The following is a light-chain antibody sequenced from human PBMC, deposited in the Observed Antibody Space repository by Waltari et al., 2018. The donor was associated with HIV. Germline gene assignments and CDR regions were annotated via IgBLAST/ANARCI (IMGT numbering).Light chain of an antibody. J-gene: IGLJ3*02. CDR1: RRHVRRSTS. CDR3: NSYTGTGTPWV. CDR2: AVN. Sequence: QSALPQPASVSGSPGQSITISCTATRRHVRRSTSSFRYQQVPGKAPKLIIYAVNNRPSGVANRVFGSKFGNTASLTISGLQAEDEADYYCNSYTGTGTPWVFGGGTRLTV. V-gene: IGLV2-14*03.